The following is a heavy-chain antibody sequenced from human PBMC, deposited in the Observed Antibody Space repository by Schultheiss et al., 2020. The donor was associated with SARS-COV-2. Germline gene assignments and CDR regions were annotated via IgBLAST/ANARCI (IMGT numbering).Heavy chain of an antibody. Sequence: SVKVSCKASGYTFTGYYMHWVRQAPGQGLEWMGGIIPIFGTANYAQKFQGRVTITADESTSTAYMELSSLTSDDTAVYYCARGGGHDYGDYWYFDLWGRGALVTVSS. V-gene: IGHV1-69*13. J-gene: IGHJ2*01. CDR1: GYTFTGYY. D-gene: IGHD4-17*01. CDR3: ARGGGHDYGDYWYFDL. CDR2: IIPIFGTA.